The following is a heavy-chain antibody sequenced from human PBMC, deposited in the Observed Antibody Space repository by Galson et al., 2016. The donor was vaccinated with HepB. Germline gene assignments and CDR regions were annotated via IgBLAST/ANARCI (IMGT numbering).Heavy chain of an antibody. Sequence: SLRLSCAASGFSFSDYGLHWVRQAPGKGLEYVSAISNNGGSTYYANSVKGRFTISRDNSKSTLHLQMGSLRAEDMAVYYCGRWSDGYKIDHWGQGTLVTVSS. J-gene: IGHJ4*02. V-gene: IGHV3-64*01. CDR1: GFSFSDYG. CDR2: ISNNGGST. CDR3: GRWSDGYKIDH. D-gene: IGHD5-24*01.